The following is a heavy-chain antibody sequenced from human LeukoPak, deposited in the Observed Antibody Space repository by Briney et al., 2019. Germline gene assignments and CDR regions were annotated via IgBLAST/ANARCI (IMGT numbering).Heavy chain of an antibody. Sequence: ASVKVSCKAPGYAFISYDINWVRQATGQGLEWMGRMNPNSGDTGYPQKFQGRVTITRNTSISTAYMELNSLKSEDTAVYYCARARCTGGFCPALYWGQGTLVTVSS. J-gene: IGHJ4*02. CDR1: GYAFISYD. CDR3: ARARCTGGFCPALY. D-gene: IGHD2-8*02. V-gene: IGHV1-8*01. CDR2: MNPNSGDT.